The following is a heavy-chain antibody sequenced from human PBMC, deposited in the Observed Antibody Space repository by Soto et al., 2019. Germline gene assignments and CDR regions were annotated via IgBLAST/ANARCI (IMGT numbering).Heavy chain of an antibody. Sequence: EVQLVESGGGLVQPGGSLRLSCAASGFTFSSYSMNWVRQAPGKGLEWVSYISSSSITIYYADSVKGRFKKSRDNYKNSLYLQMNSLRVEDTAVYYCAREALLNWFDPWGQGTLVTVSS. CDR3: AREALLNWFDP. CDR2: ISSSSITI. D-gene: IGHD2-15*01. V-gene: IGHV3-48*01. J-gene: IGHJ5*02. CDR1: GFTFSSYS.